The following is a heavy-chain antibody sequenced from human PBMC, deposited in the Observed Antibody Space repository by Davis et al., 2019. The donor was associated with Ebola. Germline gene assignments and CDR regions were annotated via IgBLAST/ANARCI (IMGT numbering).Heavy chain of an antibody. Sequence: PSETLSLTCTVSGGSISSGSYYWSWIRQPAGKGLEWIGRIYTSGSTNYNPSLKSRVTISLDTSKNQFSLKLSSVIAADTAIYYCARDLTYSDYERYFDYWGQGTLVTVSS. D-gene: IGHD5-12*01. J-gene: IGHJ4*02. CDR1: GGSISSGSYY. CDR3: ARDLTYSDYERYFDY. V-gene: IGHV4-61*02. CDR2: IYTSGST.